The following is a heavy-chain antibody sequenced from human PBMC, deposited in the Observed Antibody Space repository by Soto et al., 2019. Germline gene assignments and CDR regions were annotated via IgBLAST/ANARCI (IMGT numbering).Heavy chain of an antibody. CDR3: ARAYSSGWYEREDNFFF. J-gene: IGHJ4*02. CDR2: INAGNGNT. D-gene: IGHD6-19*01. V-gene: IGHV1-3*01. CDR1: GYTFTSYA. Sequence: QVQLVQSGAEVKKPGASVKVSCKASGYTFTSYAMHWVRQAPGQRLEWMGWINAGNGNTKYSQKFQGRVTITRDTSASTAYMELSSLRSEDTAVYYCARAYSSGWYEREDNFFFWGQGTLVTVSS.